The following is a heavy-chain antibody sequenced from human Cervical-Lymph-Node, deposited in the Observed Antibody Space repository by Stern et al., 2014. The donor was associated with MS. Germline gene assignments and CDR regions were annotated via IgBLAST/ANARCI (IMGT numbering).Heavy chain of an antibody. Sequence: QDQLVQSGAEVKKPGASVTVSCRTSGYTFIDYYIHWVRQAPGQGLEWMGIINLSDGATTYAQKFQGRVTMTRDTSTNTAYMQLGSLTSEDTAVFFCAREGADNDAFDVWGQGTRVTVSS. CDR3: AREGADNDAFDV. D-gene: IGHD1-26*01. V-gene: IGHV1-46*03. CDR1: GYTFIDYY. J-gene: IGHJ3*01. CDR2: INLSDGAT.